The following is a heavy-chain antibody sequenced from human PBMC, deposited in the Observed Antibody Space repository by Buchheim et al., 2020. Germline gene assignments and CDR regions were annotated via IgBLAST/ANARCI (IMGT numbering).Heavy chain of an antibody. CDR3: ARTLRDSTQFRYFDY. D-gene: IGHD2/OR15-2a*01. CDR2: IGTSDTTI. Sequence: EVQLVESGGGLVQPGGSLRLSCAASGFTFSSYSMNWVRQAPGKGLEWVSHIGTSDTTIYYADSVKGRATISRDNSKNSVYLQMNSLRAEDTAVYYCARTLRDSTQFRYFDYWGQGT. CDR1: GFTFSSYS. V-gene: IGHV3-48*04. J-gene: IGHJ4*02.